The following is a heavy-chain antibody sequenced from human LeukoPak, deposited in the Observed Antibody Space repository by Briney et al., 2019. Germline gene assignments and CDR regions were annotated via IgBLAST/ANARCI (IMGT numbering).Heavy chain of an antibody. CDR1: GFIFSSYG. CDR2: INWNGGST. CDR3: ARGKRDFWSGQLFDY. Sequence: GGSLRLSCAASGFIFSSYGMSWVRQAPGKGLEWVSGINWNGGSTGYADSVKGRFTISRDNAKNSLYLQMNSLRAEDTALYYCARGKRDFWSGQLFDYWGQGTLVTVSS. V-gene: IGHV3-20*04. J-gene: IGHJ4*02. D-gene: IGHD3-3*01.